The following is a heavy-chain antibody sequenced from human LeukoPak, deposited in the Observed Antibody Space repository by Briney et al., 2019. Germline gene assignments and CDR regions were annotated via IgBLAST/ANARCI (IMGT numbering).Heavy chain of an antibody. CDR2: ISAYNGNT. V-gene: IGHV1-18*01. CDR1: GYTFTSYG. CDR3: ARDYYDSSGYYSAAFGY. Sequence: GASVKVSCKASGYTFTSYGISWVRQATGQGLEWMGWISAYNGNTNYAQKLQGRVTMTTDTSTSTAYMQLRSLRSDDTAVYYCARDYYDSSGYYSAAFGYWGQGTLVTVSS. D-gene: IGHD3-22*01. J-gene: IGHJ4*02.